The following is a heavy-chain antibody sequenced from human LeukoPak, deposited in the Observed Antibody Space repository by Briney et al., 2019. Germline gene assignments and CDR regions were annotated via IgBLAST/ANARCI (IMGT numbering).Heavy chain of an antibody. J-gene: IGHJ4*02. V-gene: IGHV3-66*02. CDR3: ARGLGDWGRIDY. D-gene: IGHD2-21*02. Sequence: GGSLRLSCAASGFIVSSNYMSWVRQAPGKGLEWVSVIYRGGSTYYADSVKGRFTISRDNSKNTLYLQMNRLRAEDTAVYYCARGLGDWGRIDYWGQGTLFTVSS. CDR2: IYRGGST. CDR1: GFIVSSNY.